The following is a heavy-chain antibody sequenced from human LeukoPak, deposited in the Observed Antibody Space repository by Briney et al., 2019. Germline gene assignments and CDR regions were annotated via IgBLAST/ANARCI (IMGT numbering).Heavy chain of an antibody. Sequence: PSETLSLTCTVSGGSINSYYWSWIRQPPGKGLEWIGYIYYSGSTNYNPSLKSRVTISVDTSKNQFSLNLSSVTAADTAVYYCARSYSGGYRHFDYWGQGTLVTVSS. CDR2: IYYSGST. J-gene: IGHJ4*02. CDR1: GGSINSYY. CDR3: ARSYSGGYRHFDY. D-gene: IGHD3-10*01. V-gene: IGHV4-59*01.